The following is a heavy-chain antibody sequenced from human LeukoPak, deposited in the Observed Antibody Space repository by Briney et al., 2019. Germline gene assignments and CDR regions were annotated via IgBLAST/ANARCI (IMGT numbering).Heavy chain of an antibody. CDR3: ANSPMYYDTSGYSFFDN. V-gene: IGHV4-30-4*01. J-gene: IGHJ4*02. CDR1: GGSITSGDYY. Sequence: SETLSLTCAVSGGSITSGDYYWSWIRQPPGKGLEWIGYFYYSGSTSYCPSLKSRVTISADTSKNQFSLKLNSVTAADTAVYYCANSPMYYDTSGYSFFDNWGQGTLVTVSS. CDR2: FYYSGST. D-gene: IGHD3-22*01.